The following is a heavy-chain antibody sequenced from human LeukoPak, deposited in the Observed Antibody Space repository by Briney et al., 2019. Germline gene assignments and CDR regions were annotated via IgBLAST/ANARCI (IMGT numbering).Heavy chain of an antibody. J-gene: IGHJ2*01. Sequence: SETLSLTCTVSGGSINSHYWSWSRQPPGKGLEWIGYIYYSGSTNYNPPLMSRVAISLDTSKNQFSLKKSSVTAADTAVYYCARLTMVRGVIYGTDWHFDLWGRGTLVTVSS. D-gene: IGHD3-10*01. CDR3: ARLTMVRGVIYGTDWHFDL. CDR1: GGSINSHY. CDR2: IYYSGST. V-gene: IGHV4-59*08.